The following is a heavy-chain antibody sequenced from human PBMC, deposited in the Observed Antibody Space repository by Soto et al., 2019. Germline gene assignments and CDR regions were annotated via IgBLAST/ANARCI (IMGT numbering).Heavy chain of an antibody. CDR1: GFTFDDYA. CDR2: ISWNSGSI. J-gene: IGHJ4*02. V-gene: IGHV3-9*01. CDR3: AKDEGGYRV. Sequence: VQLVESGGGLVQPGRSLRLSCAASGFTFDDYAMHWVRQAPGKGLEWVSGISWNSGSIGYADSVKGRFTISRDNAKNSLYLQMNSLRAEDTALYYCAKDEGGYRVWGQGTLVTVSS. D-gene: IGHD5-12*01.